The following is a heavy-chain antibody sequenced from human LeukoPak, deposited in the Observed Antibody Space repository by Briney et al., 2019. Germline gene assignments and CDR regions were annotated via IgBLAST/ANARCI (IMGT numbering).Heavy chain of an antibody. V-gene: IGHV3-23*01. CDR2: ISGSGGST. Sequence: PGGSLRLSCAASGFTFSSYAMSGVRQAPGKGLEWVSAISGSGGSTYYADSVKGRFTISRDNSKNTLYLQMNSLRAEDTAVYYCAKDWFRSGYYSYYYYGMDVWGQGTTVTVSS. J-gene: IGHJ6*02. CDR1: GFTFSSYA. D-gene: IGHD3-22*01. CDR3: AKDWFRSGYYSYYYYGMDV.